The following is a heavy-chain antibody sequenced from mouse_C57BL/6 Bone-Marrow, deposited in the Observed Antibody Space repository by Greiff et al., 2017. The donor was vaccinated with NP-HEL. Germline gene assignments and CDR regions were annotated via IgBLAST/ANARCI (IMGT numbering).Heavy chain of an antibody. D-gene: IGHD2-3*01. CDR1: GYPFTGYY. CDR2: INPSTGGT. J-gene: IGHJ2*01. V-gene: IGHV1-42*01. Sequence: VQLKESGPELVKPGASVKISCKASGYPFTGYYMNWVKQSPEKSLEWIGEINPSTGGTTYNPKFKAKATLTVDKSSSTAYMQLKSLTSEDSAVYYCARIDGYYWGQGTTLTVSS. CDR3: ARIDGYY.